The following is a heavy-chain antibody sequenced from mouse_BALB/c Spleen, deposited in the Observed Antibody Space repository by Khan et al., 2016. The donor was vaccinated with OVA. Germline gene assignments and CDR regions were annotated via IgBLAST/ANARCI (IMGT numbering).Heavy chain of an antibody. CDR1: GYTFTSYT. CDR2: INPCSGYT. CDR3: ARGTYYARDY. D-gene: IGHD3-3*01. Sequence: QVQLKESGAELARPGASVKMSCKASGYTFTSYTMHWVKQRPGQGLEWIGYINPCSGYTNYNQKFKDKATLTADKSSSTAYMQLSSLTSDDSAVYYCARGTYYARDYGGQGTSVTVSS. V-gene: IGHV1-4*01. J-gene: IGHJ4*01.